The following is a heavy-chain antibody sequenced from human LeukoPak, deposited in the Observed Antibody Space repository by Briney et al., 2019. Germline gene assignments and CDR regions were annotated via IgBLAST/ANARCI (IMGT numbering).Heavy chain of an antibody. CDR3: ARGGAQLRFLEWLLPNYFDS. CDR2: IIWNGGST. J-gene: IGHJ4*02. Sequence: GGSLRLSCAASGFTFDDYGMGWGRQAPGKGLDWVSGIIWNGGSTGYADSVKGRFTISRDKAKNSLYLQMNSLRAEDTALYYCARGGAQLRFLEWLLPNYFDSWGQGTLVTVSS. CDR1: GFTFDDYG. D-gene: IGHD3-3*01. V-gene: IGHV3-20*04.